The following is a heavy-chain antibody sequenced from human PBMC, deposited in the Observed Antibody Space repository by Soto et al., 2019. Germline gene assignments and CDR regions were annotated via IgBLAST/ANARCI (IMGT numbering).Heavy chain of an antibody. J-gene: IGHJ6*02. D-gene: IGHD2-15*01. CDR1: GGSISSGDYY. V-gene: IGHV4-30-4*01. Sequence: SETLSLTCTVSGGSISSGDYYWSWIRQPPGKGLEWIGYIYYSGSTYYNPSLKSRVTISVDTSKNQFSLKLSSVTAADTAVYYCARPQYCSGGGCYSRYGMDVWGQGTTVTVSS. CDR2: IYYSGST. CDR3: ARPQYCSGGGCYSRYGMDV.